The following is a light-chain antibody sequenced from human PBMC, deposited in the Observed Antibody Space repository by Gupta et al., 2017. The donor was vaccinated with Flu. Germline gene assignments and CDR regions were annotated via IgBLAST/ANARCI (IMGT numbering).Light chain of an antibody. J-gene: IGKJ1*01. CDR3: QWYRGYRRT. V-gene: IGKV1-5*03. Sequence: PSTLPAPVAARVTIVCRSSQTIDSWLAWYPSKPGRTPKSPIYKAFILETPVPSTFTGTGSRAELSLSISSLQTHNIATFFTQWYRGYRRTLGPGTKVEIK. CDR1: QTIDSW. CDR2: KAF.